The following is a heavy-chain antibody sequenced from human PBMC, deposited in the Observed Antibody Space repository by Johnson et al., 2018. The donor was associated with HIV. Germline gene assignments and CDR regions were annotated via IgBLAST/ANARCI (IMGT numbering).Heavy chain of an antibody. CDR2: IYSGGST. V-gene: IGHV3-66*01. Sequence: VQLVESGGDLVQPGGSLRLSCAASGFTVSSNYMSWVRQAPGKGPEWVSVIYSGGSTYYADSVKGRFTISRDNSKNTLYLQMNSLRAEDTAVYYCAKDINLEDAFDIWGQGTMVTVSS. CDR1: GFTVSSNY. CDR3: AKDINLEDAFDI. J-gene: IGHJ3*02.